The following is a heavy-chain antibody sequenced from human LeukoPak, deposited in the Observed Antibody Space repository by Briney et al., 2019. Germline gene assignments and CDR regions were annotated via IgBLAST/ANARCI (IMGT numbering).Heavy chain of an antibody. CDR2: INTNTGNP. D-gene: IGHD6-13*01. Sequence: ASVKVSCKASGYTFTSYAMNWVRQAPGQGLEWMGWINTNTGNPTYAQGLTGRFVFSLDTSVSTAYLQISSLKAEDTAVYYCASIAAAGTGLGAFDIWGQGTMVTVSS. J-gene: IGHJ3*02. CDR1: GYTFTSYA. CDR3: ASIAAAGTGLGAFDI. V-gene: IGHV7-4-1*02.